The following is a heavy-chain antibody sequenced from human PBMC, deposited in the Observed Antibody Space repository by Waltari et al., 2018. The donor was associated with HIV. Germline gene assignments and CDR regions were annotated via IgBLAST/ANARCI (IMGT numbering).Heavy chain of an antibody. CDR1: GASISSSSYY. CDR3: ARHRGESVSDAFDM. CDR2: MYYSGST. D-gene: IGHD2-8*01. Sequence: QLQLQESGPGLVKPSETLSLTCTVSGASISSSSYYWGWIRRPPGKGLEWIWSMYYSGSTNYNPSLKSRVSISVATSKNQFSLKLSSVTAADTAVYYCARHRGESVSDAFDMWGQGTMVTVSS. J-gene: IGHJ3*02. V-gene: IGHV4-39*01.